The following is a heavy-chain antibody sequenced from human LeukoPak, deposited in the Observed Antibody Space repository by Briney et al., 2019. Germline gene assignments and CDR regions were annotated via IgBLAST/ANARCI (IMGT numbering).Heavy chain of an antibody. Sequence: GGSLRLSCAASGFTFSSSWMSWVRQAPGKGLEWVANIQQDGSDKYYVDSVKGRFTISRDNAKNSLYLQMNSLRAEDTAVYYCARDLYRIVVVPHYFDYWGQGTLVTVSA. D-gene: IGHD3-22*01. J-gene: IGHJ4*02. CDR1: GFTFSSSW. CDR2: IQQDGSDK. V-gene: IGHV3-7*01. CDR3: ARDLYRIVVVPHYFDY.